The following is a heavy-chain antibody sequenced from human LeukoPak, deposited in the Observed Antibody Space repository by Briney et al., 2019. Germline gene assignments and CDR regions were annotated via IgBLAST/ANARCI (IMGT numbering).Heavy chain of an antibody. V-gene: IGHV3-7*01. CDR2: IKADGSEK. CDR3: ARDNVGDAYGYAIDY. Sequence: GGSVRVSCAAAGFTFHGYWMTWVRQAPGKGLEWVGKIKADGSEKYYVDYVKGRFTLSRDNTKNSLYLQMSRLRPEDTAVYYCARDNVGDAYGYAIDYWGQGTLVTVSS. CDR1: GFTFHGYW. D-gene: IGHD5-18*01. J-gene: IGHJ4*02.